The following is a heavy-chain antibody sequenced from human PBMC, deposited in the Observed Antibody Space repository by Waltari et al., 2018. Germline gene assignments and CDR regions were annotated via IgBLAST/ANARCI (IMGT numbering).Heavy chain of an antibody. V-gene: IGHV1-2*02. Sequence: QVQLVQSGAEVKTPGASVKVSCQAFGYTFTDYYIHWVRQGPGQGLEGMGLVNPDRGGTNYAQNCQGRVTMTRGTSITTVYMELSSLKYEDTAIYYCARGGGVTVPGFDFWGQGNLVTVSS. CDR2: VNPDRGGT. D-gene: IGHD6-19*01. J-gene: IGHJ4*02. CDR1: GYTFTDYY. CDR3: ARGGGVTVPGFDF.